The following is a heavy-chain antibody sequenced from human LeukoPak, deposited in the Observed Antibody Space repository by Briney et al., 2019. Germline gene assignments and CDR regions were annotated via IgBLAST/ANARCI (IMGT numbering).Heavy chain of an antibody. V-gene: IGHV3-23*01. CDR1: GFTFSSYG. CDR2: ISGSGGTT. CDR3: ARDGYSGYDRNWFGP. Sequence: GGSLRLSCAASGFTFSSYGMSWVRQAPGKGLEWVSAISGSGGTTYFADSVKGRFTISRDNSENTLYLQMNSPRAEDTAVYYCARDGYSGYDRNWFGPWGQGTLVTVSS. D-gene: IGHD5-12*01. J-gene: IGHJ5*02.